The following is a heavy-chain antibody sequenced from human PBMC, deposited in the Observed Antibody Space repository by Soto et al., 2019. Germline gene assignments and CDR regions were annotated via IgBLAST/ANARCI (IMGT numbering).Heavy chain of an antibody. Sequence: QVQLQESGPGLVKPSGTLSLTCAVSGGSISSSNWWSWVRQPPGKGLEWIGGISHSGSTNYNPSLKSRVTLSVDKSKHQFSLKLSSVAAADTAVYSCVRSRIDYYDSICYSAYFDIWAQGPMVTGS. D-gene: IGHD3-22*01. CDR2: ISHSGST. CDR1: GGSISSSNW. J-gene: IGHJ3*02. CDR3: VRSRIDYYDSICYSAYFDI. V-gene: IGHV4-4*02.